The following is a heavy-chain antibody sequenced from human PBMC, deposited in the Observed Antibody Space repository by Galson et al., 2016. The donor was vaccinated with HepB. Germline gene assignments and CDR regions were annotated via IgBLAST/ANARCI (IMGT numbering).Heavy chain of an antibody. D-gene: IGHD3-16*01. J-gene: IGHJ3*01. V-gene: IGHV3-43*01. Sequence: SLRLSCAASGFKFDDYAMHWVRQAPGKGLEWVSLVRWDGGATYSADSVKGRFTISRDNNKNSLYLQMNSLTTEDTALYYCARATGGVARTHAFDVWGKGTMVTVS. CDR3: ARATGGVARTHAFDV. CDR2: VRWDGGAT. CDR1: GFKFDDYA.